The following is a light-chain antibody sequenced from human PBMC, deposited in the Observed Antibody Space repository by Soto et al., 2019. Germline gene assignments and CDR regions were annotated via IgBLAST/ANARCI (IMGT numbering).Light chain of an antibody. Sequence: DIQMTQSPSSLSASVGDRVTITCQASQDISNSLNWYQQKPGKAPNLLIYDTSNLETGVPSRFSGSGSGTYFTFTINSLQPEDIATYYCQHYNNLPPLTFGGGTKVEIE. CDR2: DTS. CDR3: QHYNNLPPLT. J-gene: IGKJ4*01. CDR1: QDISNS. V-gene: IGKV1-33*01.